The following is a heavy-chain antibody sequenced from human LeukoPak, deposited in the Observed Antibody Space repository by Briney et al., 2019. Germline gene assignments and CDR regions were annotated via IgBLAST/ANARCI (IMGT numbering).Heavy chain of an antibody. V-gene: IGHV3-21*01. Sequence: PGGSLRLSCAASGFTFSSYSMNWVRQAPGKGLEWVSSISSSSSYIYYADSVKGRFTISRDNAKNSLYLQMNSLRAEDTAVYYCARDSSRQLWFRGYFDYWGQGTLLTVSS. CDR3: ARDSSRQLWFRGYFDY. CDR1: GFTFSSYS. CDR2: ISSSSSYI. D-gene: IGHD5-18*01. J-gene: IGHJ4*02.